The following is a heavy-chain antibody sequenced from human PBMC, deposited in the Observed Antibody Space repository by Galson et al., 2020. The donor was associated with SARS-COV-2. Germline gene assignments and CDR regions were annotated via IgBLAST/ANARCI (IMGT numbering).Heavy chain of an antibody. J-gene: IGHJ5*02. CDR3: AKGSGYSYYGRGGFDP. CDR2: ISYDGINK. CDR1: GFTFSSYG. Sequence: GGSLRLSCAASGFTFSSYGMHWVRQAPGKGLEWVAIISYDGINKYYADSVKGRFTISRDNSKNTLYLQMNSLRAEDTAVYYCAKGSGYSYYGRGGFDPWGQGTLVTVSS. D-gene: IGHD5-18*01. V-gene: IGHV3-30*18.